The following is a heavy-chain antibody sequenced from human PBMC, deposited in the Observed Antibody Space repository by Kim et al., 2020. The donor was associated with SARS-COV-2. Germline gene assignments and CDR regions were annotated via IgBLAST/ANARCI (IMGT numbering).Heavy chain of an antibody. CDR3: AKERATTVTDSSGYYGMDV. CDR2: ISWNSGSI. CDR1: GFTFDDYA. D-gene: IGHD4-17*01. J-gene: IGHJ6*02. Sequence: GGSLRLSCAASGFTFDDYAMHWVRQAPGKGLEWVSGISWNSGSIGYADSVKGRFTISRDNAKNSLYLQMNSLRAEDTALYYCAKERATTVTDSSGYYGMDVWGQGTTVTVSS. V-gene: IGHV3-9*01.